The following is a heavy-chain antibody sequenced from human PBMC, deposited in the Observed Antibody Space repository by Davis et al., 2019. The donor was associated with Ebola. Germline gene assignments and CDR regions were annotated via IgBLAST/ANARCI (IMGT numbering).Heavy chain of an antibody. D-gene: IGHD6-25*01. J-gene: IGHJ6*02. CDR1: GDSINSDY. V-gene: IGHV4-59*01. CDR3: ARDRGMNFYFGLDV. Sequence: MPSETLSLTCNVSGDSINSDYWTWIRQPPGKGLEWIGYMFYTGSTNYNPSLKSRATISVDTSNNQFSLKLTSVTAADTAVYYCARDRGMNFYFGLDVWGQGTTVTVSS. CDR2: MFYTGST.